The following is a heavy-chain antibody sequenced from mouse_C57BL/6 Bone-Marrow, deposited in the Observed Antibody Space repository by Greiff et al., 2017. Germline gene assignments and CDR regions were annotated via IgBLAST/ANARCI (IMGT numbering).Heavy chain of an antibody. CDR1: GYSFTDYN. V-gene: IGHV1-39*01. CDR3: ERGYDYDYAMDY. J-gene: IGHJ4*01. D-gene: IGHD2-4*01. Sequence: VQLQQSGPELVKPGASVKISCKASGYSFTDYNMNWVKQSNGKSLEWIGVINPNYGTTSYNQKFKGKATLTVNQSSSTACMQLNSLTSVDSAVYYCERGYDYDYAMDYWGQGTSVTVSS. CDR2: INPNYGTT.